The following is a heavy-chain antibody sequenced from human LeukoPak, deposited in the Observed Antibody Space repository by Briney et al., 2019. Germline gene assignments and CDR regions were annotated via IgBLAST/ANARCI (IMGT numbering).Heavy chain of an antibody. D-gene: IGHD5-18*01. CDR3: ASGYSYFDY. CDR2: IYYSGST. Sequence: SETLSLTCTVSGGFISSYYWSWIRQPPGKGLEWIGYIYYSGSTNYNPSLKSRVTIPVDTSKNQFSLKLSSVTAADTAVYYCASGYSYFDYWGQGTLVTVSS. V-gene: IGHV4-59*01. CDR1: GGFISSYY. J-gene: IGHJ4*02.